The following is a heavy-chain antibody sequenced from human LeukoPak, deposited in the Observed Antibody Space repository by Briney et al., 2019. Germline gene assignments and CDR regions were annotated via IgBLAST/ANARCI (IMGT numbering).Heavy chain of an antibody. J-gene: IGHJ3*02. CDR2: INHSGST. V-gene: IGHV4-34*01. CDR1: GGSFSGYY. CDR3: ARDTITFGGVIVMDDAFDI. D-gene: IGHD3-16*02. Sequence: SETLSLTCAVYGGSFSGYYWSWIRQPPGKGLEWIGEINHSGSTNYNPSLKSRVTMSVDTSKNQFSLKLSSVTAADTAVYYCARDTITFGGVIVMDDAFDIWGRGTMVTVSS.